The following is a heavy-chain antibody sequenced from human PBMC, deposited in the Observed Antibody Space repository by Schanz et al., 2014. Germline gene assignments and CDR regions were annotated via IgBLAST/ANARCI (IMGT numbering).Heavy chain of an antibody. CDR3: AKGLGTRSNNFDY. CDR1: GLTFNTYA. V-gene: IGHV3-23*01. CDR2: INGDGSST. J-gene: IGHJ4*02. Sequence: EVQLLESGGGLVQPGGSLRLSCGASGLTFNTYAMGWVRQAPGKGPVWVSRINGDGSSTLYADSVKGRFTISRDNSKNTLYLQINSLRTEDTAVFYCAKGLGTRSNNFDYWGQGTLVTVSS. D-gene: IGHD6-13*01.